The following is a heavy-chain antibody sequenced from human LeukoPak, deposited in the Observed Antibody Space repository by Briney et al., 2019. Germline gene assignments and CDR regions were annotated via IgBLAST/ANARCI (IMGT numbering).Heavy chain of an antibody. D-gene: IGHD6-13*01. J-gene: IGHJ4*02. CDR1: GDSISSYY. Sequence: PSETLSLTWTVSGDSISSYYWSWIRQPPGKGLEWIGYIYHSGSTNYNPSLKSRVTISADTSKDQFSLKLASVTAADTAVYYCATGYSSTWYYFDYWGQGTLVTVSS. CDR2: IYHSGST. V-gene: IGHV4-59*01. CDR3: ATGYSSTWYYFDY.